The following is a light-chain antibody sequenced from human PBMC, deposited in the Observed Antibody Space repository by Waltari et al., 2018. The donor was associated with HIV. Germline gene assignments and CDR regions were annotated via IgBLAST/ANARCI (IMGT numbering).Light chain of an antibody. Sequence: QLVLTQSPSASASLGASVKLTCTLSSGHSCYAIAWHQLQPDKGPLYLMKLNSDGSHSKGDGFPYRFSGSSSVAERYLTISSLQSEDEADYYCQTWGTGIQVFGGGTKLTVL. J-gene: IGLJ3*02. CDR3: QTWGTGIQV. CDR2: LNSDGSH. V-gene: IGLV4-69*01. CDR1: SGHSCYA.